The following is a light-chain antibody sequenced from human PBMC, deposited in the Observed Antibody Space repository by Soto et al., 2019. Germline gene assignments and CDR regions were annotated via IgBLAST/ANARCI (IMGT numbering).Light chain of an antibody. CDR3: SSYAGSNKNV. CDR2: EVS. V-gene: IGLV2-8*01. CDR1: SSDVGDYNY. Sequence: QSALTQPPSASGSPGQSVTISFTGTSSDVGDYNYVSWYQQHPGKAPKLMIYEVSKRPSGVPDRFSGSKSGNTASLTVSGLQAEDEADYYCSSYAGSNKNVFGTGTKVTVL. J-gene: IGLJ1*01.